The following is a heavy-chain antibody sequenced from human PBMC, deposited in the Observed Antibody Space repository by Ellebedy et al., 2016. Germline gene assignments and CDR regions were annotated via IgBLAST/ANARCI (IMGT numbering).Heavy chain of an antibody. CDR2: INHDGSFT. J-gene: IGHJ4*02. CDR1: GFSFGGYW. Sequence: GESLKISCAASGFSFGGYWMHWVRQVPGKGLVWVSRINHDGSFTTYADSLKGRFTISRDNAKNTLYLQVDSLGAEDTAVYYCARDQDGPGGAIDYWGQGTLVTVSS. V-gene: IGHV3-74*03. CDR3: ARDQDGPGGAIDY.